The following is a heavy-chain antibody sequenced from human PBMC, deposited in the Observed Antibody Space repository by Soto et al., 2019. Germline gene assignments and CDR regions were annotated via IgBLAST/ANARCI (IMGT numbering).Heavy chain of an antibody. V-gene: IGHV3-23*01. J-gene: IGHJ6*03. Sequence: GGSLRLSCAPSGFTLSRDAMRWVPQAPGEGLEWVSGMGENSDNEYYADSVKGRFTISRDTSKNTLYLQMDSLRAEDTAVYYCVKFEGITFSYYYMDVWGKGTTVTVSS. CDR3: VKFEGITFSYYYMDV. CDR1: GFTLSRDA. CDR2: MGENSDNE.